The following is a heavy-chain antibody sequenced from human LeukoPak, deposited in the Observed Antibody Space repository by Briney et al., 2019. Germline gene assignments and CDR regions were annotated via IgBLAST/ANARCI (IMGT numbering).Heavy chain of an antibody. CDR2: INWNGGST. Sequence: GGSLRLSCAASGFTFDDYGMSWVRQAPGKGLEWVSGINWNGGSTGYADSVKGRFTIPRDNAKNSLYLQMNSLRAEDTAVYYCVREFYCSSTSCYKRSFDYWGQGTLVTVSS. CDR3: VREFYCSSTSCYKRSFDY. J-gene: IGHJ4*02. CDR1: GFTFDDYG. D-gene: IGHD2-2*02. V-gene: IGHV3-20*04.